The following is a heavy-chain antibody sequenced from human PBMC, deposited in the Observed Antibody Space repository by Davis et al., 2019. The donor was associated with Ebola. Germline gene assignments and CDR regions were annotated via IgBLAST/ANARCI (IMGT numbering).Heavy chain of an antibody. CDR3: TTEGWGHGGGV. Sequence: GGSLRLSCAASGFTFSSYAMSWVRQAPGKGLEWVGRIKRKSDGGTTDYAAPVKARFSISRDDSKNTLYLQMNSLNTEDTAVYYCTTEGWGHGGGVWGQGTLVTVSS. CDR1: GFTFSSYA. V-gene: IGHV3-15*01. J-gene: IGHJ4*02. CDR2: IKRKSDGGTT. D-gene: IGHD4-23*01.